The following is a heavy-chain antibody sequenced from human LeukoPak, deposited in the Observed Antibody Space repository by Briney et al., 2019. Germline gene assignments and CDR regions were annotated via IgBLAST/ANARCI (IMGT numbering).Heavy chain of an antibody. CDR2: IDWDADT. CDR3: TRTYSGSYPVHY. CDR1: GFSLSTSGMC. D-gene: IGHD1-26*01. J-gene: IGHJ4*02. V-gene: IGHV2-70*13. Sequence: SGPTLVNPTQTLTLTCTFSGFSLSTSGMCVSWIRQPPGKALEWLALIDWDADTYYSTSLKTRLTISKDTSKNQVVLTMTNMDPVDTATYYCTRTYSGSYPVHYWGQGTLVTVSS.